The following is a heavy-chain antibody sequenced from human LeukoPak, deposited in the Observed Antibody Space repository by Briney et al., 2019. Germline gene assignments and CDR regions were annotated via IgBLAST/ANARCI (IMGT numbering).Heavy chain of an antibody. D-gene: IGHD2-8*01. CDR3: ARGGPVFPYYGMDV. Sequence: GGSLRLSCTASGFTVSSNYMSWVRQAPGKGLGWVSVIYSGGSTYYADSVKGRFTISRDNSKNTLYLQMNSLTAEDTAVYYCARGGPVFPYYGMDVWGQGTTVTVSS. CDR2: IYSGGST. CDR1: GFTVSSNY. V-gene: IGHV3-66*01. J-gene: IGHJ6*02.